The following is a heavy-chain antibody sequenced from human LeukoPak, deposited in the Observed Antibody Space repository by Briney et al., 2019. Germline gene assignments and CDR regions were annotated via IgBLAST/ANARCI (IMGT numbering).Heavy chain of an antibody. CDR1: GFTFSSYA. Sequence: HSGGSLRLSCAASGFTFSSYAMFWVRQAPGKGLEWVSAISGSDVSTYYADSVKGRFTIARENSKSTLYLQMHSLRAEDTAIYYCSKGGCSSTTCLVDYWGQGTLVPVSS. J-gene: IGHJ4*02. D-gene: IGHD2-2*01. CDR3: SKGGCSSTTCLVDY. CDR2: ISGSDVST. V-gene: IGHV3-23*01.